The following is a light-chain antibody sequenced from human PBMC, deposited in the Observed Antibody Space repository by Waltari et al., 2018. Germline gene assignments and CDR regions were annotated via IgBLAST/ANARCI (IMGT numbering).Light chain of an antibody. CDR2: RND. J-gene: IGLJ3*02. V-gene: IGLV1-44*01. Sequence: QSVLTQPPSTSGTPGQRVIISCSGSSSKLGSNVVNWYQQLPGKAPKLVIYRNDQRPSGVPDRFSGSKSGTSASLAISGLQGEDEADYYCAAWDDSLHGHWVFGGGTKVTVL. CDR1: SSKLGSNV. CDR3: AAWDDSLHGHWV.